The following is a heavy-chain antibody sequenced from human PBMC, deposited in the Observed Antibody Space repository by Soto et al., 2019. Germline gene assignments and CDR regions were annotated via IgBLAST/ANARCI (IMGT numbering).Heavy chain of an antibody. J-gene: IGHJ4*02. CDR1: GFSFSSFG. D-gene: IGHD6-13*01. CDR2: ISHDGTFK. V-gene: IGHV3-30*18. Sequence: QRHLVDSGGGVVQPGRSLRLSCEASGFSFSSFGLHWVRQAPGKGLEWVAVISHDGTFKDYADSVKGRFTISRDNSESTLFRQMNSLGPNDTAVYYCAKDYGPKAPYPYSNTHTDFWGQGTRVTVSS. CDR3: AKDYGPKAPYPYSNTHTDF.